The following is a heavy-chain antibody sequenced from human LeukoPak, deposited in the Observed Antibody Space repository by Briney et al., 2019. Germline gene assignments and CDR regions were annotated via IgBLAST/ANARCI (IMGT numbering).Heavy chain of an antibody. V-gene: IGHV3-21*01. CDR2: ISSSSSYI. D-gene: IGHD6-13*01. Sequence: PGGPLRLSCAASGFTFSSYGMHWVRQAPGKGLEWVSFISSSSSYIYYADSVKGRFTISRDNAKNSLYLQMNSLRAEDTAVYYCARGGSSWYYFDYWGQGTLVTVSS. J-gene: IGHJ4*02. CDR1: GFTFSSYG. CDR3: ARGGSSWYYFDY.